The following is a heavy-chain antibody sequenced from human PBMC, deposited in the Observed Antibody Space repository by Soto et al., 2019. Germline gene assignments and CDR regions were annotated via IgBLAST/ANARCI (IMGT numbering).Heavy chain of an antibody. CDR3: ARRGSGSYFDY. D-gene: IGHD1-26*01. J-gene: IGHJ4*02. CDR1: GGSISSYY. Sequence: SETLSLTCTVSGGSISSYYWSWIWQPPGKGLEWIGYIYYSGSTNYNPSLKSRVTISVDTSKNQFSLKVSSVTAADTAVYYCARRGSGSYFDYWGQGTLVTVSS. CDR2: IYYSGST. V-gene: IGHV4-59*08.